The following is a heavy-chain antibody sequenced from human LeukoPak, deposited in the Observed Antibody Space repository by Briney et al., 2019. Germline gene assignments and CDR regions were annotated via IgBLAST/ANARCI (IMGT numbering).Heavy chain of an antibody. J-gene: IGHJ4*02. CDR3: ARGPSWANSGSYYFDY. D-gene: IGHD1-26*01. CDR2: MNPNSGNT. V-gene: IGHV1-8*03. Sequence: ASVKVSCKASGYTFSRYDINWVRQATGQGLERLGWMNPNSGNTGYAQRLQGRVTITRNTSISTAYMELSSLRSEDTAVYYCARGPSWANSGSYYFDYWGQGTLVTVSS. CDR1: GYTFSRYD.